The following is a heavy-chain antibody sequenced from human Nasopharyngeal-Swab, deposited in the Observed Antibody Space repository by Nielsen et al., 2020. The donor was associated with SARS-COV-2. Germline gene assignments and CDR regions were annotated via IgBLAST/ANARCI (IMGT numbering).Heavy chain of an antibody. V-gene: IGHV3-30*02. D-gene: IGHD2-2*01. Sequence: WIRQPPGKGLEWVAFIRYVGSNKYYADSVKGRFTISRDNSKNTLYLQMNSLRAEDTAVYYCAKEGDIVVVPAATKNRRGRREQNFDYWGQGTLVTVSS. CDR3: AKEGDIVVVPAATKNRRGRREQNFDY. CDR2: IRYVGSNK. J-gene: IGHJ4*02.